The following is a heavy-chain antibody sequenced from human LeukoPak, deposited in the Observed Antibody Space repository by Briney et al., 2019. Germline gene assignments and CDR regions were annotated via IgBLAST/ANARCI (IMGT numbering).Heavy chain of an antibody. CDR1: GYTFTSYD. D-gene: IGHD3-3*01. Sequence: ASVKVSCKASGYTFTSYDINWVRQATGQGLEWMGWISAYNGNTNYAQKLQGRVTMTTDTSTSTAYMELRSLRSDDTAVYYCARTPAYDFWSGYVEGTLDAFDIWGQGTMVTVSS. J-gene: IGHJ3*02. CDR3: ARTPAYDFWSGYVEGTLDAFDI. CDR2: ISAYNGNT. V-gene: IGHV1-18*01.